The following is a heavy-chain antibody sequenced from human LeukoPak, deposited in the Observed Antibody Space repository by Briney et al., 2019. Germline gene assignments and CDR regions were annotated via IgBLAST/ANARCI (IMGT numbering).Heavy chain of an antibody. V-gene: IGHV4-59*01. CDR3: AGYYYGSGSYYLDP. CDR1: GGSISSYY. D-gene: IGHD3-10*01. CDR2: IHYSGST. Sequence: PETLSLTCTVSGGSISSYYWSWIRQPPGKGLEWIGYIHYSGSTNYNPSLKSRVTISVDTSKNEFSLKLSSVTAADTAVYYCAGYYYGSGSYYLDPWGQGTLVTVSS. J-gene: IGHJ5*02.